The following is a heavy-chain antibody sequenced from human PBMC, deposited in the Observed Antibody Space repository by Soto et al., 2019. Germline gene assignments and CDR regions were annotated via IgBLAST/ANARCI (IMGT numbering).Heavy chain of an antibody. CDR3: ARGGYDFWSGYYHSEFDY. V-gene: IGHV1-69*13. CDR2: IIPIFGTA. CDR1: GGTFSSYA. J-gene: IGHJ4*02. D-gene: IGHD3-3*01. Sequence: SVKVSCKASGGTFSSYAIRWVRQAPGHGLEWMGGIIPIFGTANYAQKFPGRVTITADESTSTAYMELSSLRSEDTAVYYCARGGYDFWSGYYHSEFDYWGQGTLVTVSS.